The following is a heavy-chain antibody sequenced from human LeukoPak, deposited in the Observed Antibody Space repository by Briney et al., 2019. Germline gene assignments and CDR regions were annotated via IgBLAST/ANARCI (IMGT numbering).Heavy chain of an antibody. CDR3: AKEIYGDSTGGRFQH. V-gene: IGHV3-23*01. CDR2: MSGSGGST. Sequence: PGGSLRLSCAASGFTFSSYAMSWVRQAPGKVLEWVSVMSGSGGSTYYADSVKGRFTISRDNSKNTLYLQMNSLRAEDTAVYYCAKEIYGDSTGGRFQHWGQGTLVTVSS. CDR1: GFTFSSYA. J-gene: IGHJ1*01. D-gene: IGHD4-17*01.